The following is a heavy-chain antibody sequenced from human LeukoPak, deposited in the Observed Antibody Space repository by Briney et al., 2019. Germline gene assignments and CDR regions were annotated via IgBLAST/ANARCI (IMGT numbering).Heavy chain of an antibody. D-gene: IGHD3-22*01. CDR3: ARRSDDYDSSAYYH. CDR2: VNPNSGNT. CDR1: GYTFTSYD. V-gene: IGHV1-8*01. J-gene: IGHJ4*02. Sequence: ASVKVSCKTSGYTFTSYDLNWVRQATGQGLEWMGWVNPNSGNTGYAQRFQGRVTMTMDPSISTAYMELSSLRSEDTAVYYCARRSDDYDSSAYYHWGQGTLVTVSS.